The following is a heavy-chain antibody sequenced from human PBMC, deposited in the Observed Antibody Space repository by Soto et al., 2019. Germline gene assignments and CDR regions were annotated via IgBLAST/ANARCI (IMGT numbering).Heavy chain of an antibody. CDR3: ARGPLAARSYYYYGMDV. CDR1: GYTFTSYG. Sequence: ASVKVSCKASGYTFTSYGISWVRQAPGQGLEWMGWISAYNGNTNYAQKLQGRVTMTTDTPTSTAYMELRSLRSDDTAVYYCARGPLAARSYYYYGMDVWGQGTTVTVSS. V-gene: IGHV1-18*01. CDR2: ISAYNGNT. D-gene: IGHD6-6*01. J-gene: IGHJ6*02.